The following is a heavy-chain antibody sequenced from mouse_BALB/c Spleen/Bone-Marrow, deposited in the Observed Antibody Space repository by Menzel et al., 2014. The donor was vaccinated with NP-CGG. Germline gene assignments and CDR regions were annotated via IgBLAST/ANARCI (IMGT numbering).Heavy chain of an antibody. CDR2: INPDSSTI. CDR1: GFDFSRYW. D-gene: IGHD4-1*01. Sequence: VQLKDSGGGLVQPGGSLKLSSAASGFDFSRYWMSWVRQAPGNGLEWIGEINPDSSTIDYTPSLKDKFIISRDNAKNTLYLQMSKVRSEDTALYYCARGDWAWFVYWGQGTLVTVSA. CDR3: ARGDWAWFVY. V-gene: IGHV4-1*02. J-gene: IGHJ3*01.